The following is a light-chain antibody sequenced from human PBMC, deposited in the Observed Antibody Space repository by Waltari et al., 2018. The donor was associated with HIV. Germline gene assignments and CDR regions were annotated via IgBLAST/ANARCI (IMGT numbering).Light chain of an antibody. CDR1: NSDIGNSDY. CDR3: SSYAGTNDFYVI. Sequence: QSALTQPPSASGSPGQSVTISCTGTNSDIGNSDYVAWYQQHPGKPPKLIISEVNKRPSGFPNRFSGSKSGNTASLTVSGLQAEDEAAYYCSSYAGTNDFYVIFGGGTKLTVL. CDR2: EVN. V-gene: IGLV2-8*01. J-gene: IGLJ2*01.